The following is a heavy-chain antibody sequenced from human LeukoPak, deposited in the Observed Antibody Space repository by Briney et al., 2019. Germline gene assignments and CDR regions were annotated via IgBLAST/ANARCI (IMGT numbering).Heavy chain of an antibody. Sequence: SGTLSLTCAVSGGSISSSDWWSWVRQPPGKGLEWIGSISYNPSLKSRVTVSRDTSKNQFSLKVNSVTAADTAVYYCARINGGIWGQGTLVTVSS. J-gene: IGHJ4*02. CDR3: ARINGGI. V-gene: IGHV4-4*02. CDR1: GGSISSSDW. D-gene: IGHD2-8*01. CDR2: ISY.